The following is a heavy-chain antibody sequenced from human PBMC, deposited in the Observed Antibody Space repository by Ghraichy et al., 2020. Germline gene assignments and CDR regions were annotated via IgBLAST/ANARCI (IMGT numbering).Heavy chain of an antibody. D-gene: IGHD6-13*01. Sequence: SVKVSCKASGGTFSSYAISWVRQAPGQGLEWMGGIIPIFGTANYAQKFQGRVTITADESTSTAYMELSSLRSEDTAVYYCARDKTYSSSFLRPNWFDPWGQGTLVTVSS. CDR3: ARDKTYSSSFLRPNWFDP. V-gene: IGHV1-69*13. J-gene: IGHJ5*02. CDR2: IIPIFGTA. CDR1: GGTFSSYA.